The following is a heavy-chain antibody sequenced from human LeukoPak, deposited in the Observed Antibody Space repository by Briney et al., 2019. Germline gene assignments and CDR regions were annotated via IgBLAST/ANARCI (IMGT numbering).Heavy chain of an antibody. D-gene: IGHD5-18*01. J-gene: IGHJ4*02. Sequence: ASVKVSCKASGYTFTSYGISWVRQAPGQGLEWMGWISAYNGNTNYAQKLQGRVAMTTDTSTSTAYMDLRSLRSDDPAVYYCASSIYSYGYEFFDYWGRGTLVTVSS. CDR2: ISAYNGNT. V-gene: IGHV1-18*01. CDR1: GYTFTSYG. CDR3: ASSIYSYGYEFFDY.